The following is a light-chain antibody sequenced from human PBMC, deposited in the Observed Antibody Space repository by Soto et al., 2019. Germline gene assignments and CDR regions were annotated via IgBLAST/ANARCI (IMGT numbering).Light chain of an antibody. J-gene: IGKJ5*01. V-gene: IGKV3-11*01. CDR3: QQRSNWPFIT. Sequence: EIVLTQSPATLSLSPGDRATLPCRASQSINNYLAWYQQKPGQAPRLLIYDASNRATGIPARFSGSGSGTDFTLTISSLEPEDFAVYYCQQRSNWPFITFGQGTRLEIK. CDR1: QSINNY. CDR2: DAS.